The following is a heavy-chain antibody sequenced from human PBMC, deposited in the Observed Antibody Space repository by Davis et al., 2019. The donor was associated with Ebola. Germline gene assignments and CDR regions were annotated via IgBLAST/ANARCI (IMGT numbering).Heavy chain of an antibody. CDR3: ARAWGYDRGENYYYYGMDV. J-gene: IGHJ6*02. D-gene: IGHD5-12*01. CDR2: IRGGGSSEYT. V-gene: IGHV3-23*01. Sequence: PGGSLRLSCAASGFTMSSYVMSWARQAPGKGLEWVSTIRGGGSSEYTYYADSVKGRFTISRDNSKSTLYLQMNSLRAEDTAVYYCARAWGYDRGENYYYYGMDVWGQGTTVTVSS. CDR1: GFTMSSYV.